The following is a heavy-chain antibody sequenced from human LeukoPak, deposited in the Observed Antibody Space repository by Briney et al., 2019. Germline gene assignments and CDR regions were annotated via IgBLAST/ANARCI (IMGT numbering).Heavy chain of an antibody. CDR1: GFTFSSYA. J-gene: IGHJ4*02. CDR3: AKWGSITYYYDSSGYSAIDY. Sequence: GGSLRLSCAASGFTFSSYAMSWVRQAPGKGLEWVSAISGSGGSTYYADSVKGRFTISRDNSKNTLYLQMNSLRAEDTAVYYCAKWGSITYYYDSSGYSAIDYWGQGTLVTVSS. V-gene: IGHV3-23*01. CDR2: ISGSGGST. D-gene: IGHD3-22*01.